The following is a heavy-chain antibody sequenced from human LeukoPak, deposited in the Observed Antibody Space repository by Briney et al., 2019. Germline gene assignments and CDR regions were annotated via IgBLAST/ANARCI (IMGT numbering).Heavy chain of an antibody. CDR3: AKRSSTSSGYFDF. Sequence: GGSLRLSCAASGFTFSNYAMSWVRQAPGKGLEWVSAITGSGAYTNYADSVRGRFTISRDNSKNTIYLQMNSLRAEDTAIYYCAKRSSTSSGYFDFWGRGTLVTVSS. J-gene: IGHJ4*02. V-gene: IGHV3-23*01. CDR2: ITGSGAYT. D-gene: IGHD3-22*01. CDR1: GFTFSNYA.